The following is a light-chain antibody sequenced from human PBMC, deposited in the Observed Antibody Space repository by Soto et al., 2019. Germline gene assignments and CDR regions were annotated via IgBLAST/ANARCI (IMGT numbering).Light chain of an antibody. CDR1: SSDVGGYNS. J-gene: IGLJ3*02. CDR3: FSYTASDLWV. CDR2: AVS. V-gene: IGLV2-11*01. Sequence: QSALTQPRSVSGSPGQSVTISCTGTSSDVGGYNSVSWYQQLPGKAPKLMISAVSQRPSGVPDRFSGSKSGNTASLTISGLQADDEADYFCFSYTASDLWVFGGGTKLTVL.